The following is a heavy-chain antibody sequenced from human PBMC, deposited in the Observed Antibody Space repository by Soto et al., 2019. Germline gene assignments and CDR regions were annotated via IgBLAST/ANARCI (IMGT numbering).Heavy chain of an antibody. CDR2: IRAYNGNT. J-gene: IGHJ4*02. CDR3: ATDLAVALIDF. D-gene: IGHD6-19*01. Sequence: QVQLVQSGAEVKEPGASVKVSCKASGYTYTSYGISWVRQAPGQGLEWMGWIRAYNGNTKYAQKLQGRVTITTDTSASTAYMELMSLRSEDTAVYYCATDLAVALIDFWGQGTMVTVSS. CDR1: GYTYTSYG. V-gene: IGHV1-18*01.